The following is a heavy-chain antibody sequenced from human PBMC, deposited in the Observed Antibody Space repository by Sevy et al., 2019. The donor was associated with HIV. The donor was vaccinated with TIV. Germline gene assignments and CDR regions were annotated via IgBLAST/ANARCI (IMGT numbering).Heavy chain of an antibody. Sequence: SCAASGFTFNFHGMHWVRQAPGKGLEWVAFIWHDGSNKYMADSVKGRFTISRDNSKKTLFLQMNSLTVEDTAVYYCARETDNSARWLDPWGQGTLVTVSS. V-gene: IGHV3-33*01. CDR2: IWHDGSNK. J-gene: IGHJ5*02. CDR1: GFTFNFHG. D-gene: IGHD4-4*01. CDR3: ARETDNSARWLDP.